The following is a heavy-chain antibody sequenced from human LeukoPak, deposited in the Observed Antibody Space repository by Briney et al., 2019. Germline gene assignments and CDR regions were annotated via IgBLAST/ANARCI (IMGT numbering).Heavy chain of an antibody. Sequence: GGSLRLSCTASGFTFGDYRMRWFRQAPGKGLEWIGFISGGTTEYATSVKGRFTISRDDSTSIGYLQMNSLTTEDRAVYCGSRGSGWLSVYWGQGTLVTVSS. V-gene: IGHV3-49*03. D-gene: IGHD6-19*01. CDR2: ISGGTT. CDR3: SRGSGWLSVY. J-gene: IGHJ4*02. CDR1: GFTFGDYR.